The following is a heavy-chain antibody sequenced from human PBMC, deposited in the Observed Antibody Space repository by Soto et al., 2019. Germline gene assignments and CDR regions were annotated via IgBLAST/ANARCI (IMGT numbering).Heavy chain of an antibody. Sequence: PGGSLRLSCAASGFTFNNYGIHLVRQAPGKGLEWLAVIWYDGSNKYYADSVKGRFTISRNNFQNTLDLQMNSLRAEDTAVYYCARDGTAYSSGWPFDHWGQGTLVTVSS. D-gene: IGHD6-19*01. CDR1: GFTFNNYG. J-gene: IGHJ4*02. CDR3: ARDGTAYSSGWPFDH. V-gene: IGHV3-33*01. CDR2: IWYDGSNK.